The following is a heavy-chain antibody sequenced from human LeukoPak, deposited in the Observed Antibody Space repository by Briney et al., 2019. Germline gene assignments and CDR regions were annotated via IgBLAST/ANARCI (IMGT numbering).Heavy chain of an antibody. V-gene: IGHV4-39*01. D-gene: IGHD6-19*01. CDR2: IHNSGST. Sequence: PSETLSLTCTVSGGSVSSTTYDWGWIRQPPGKGLEWIGSIHNSGSTYYNPSLKSRVTISVDMSKNQFSLRLSSVTAADSAVYYCAIWVAVAAPTDAFEIWGEGTMVTVSS. CDR3: AIWVAVAAPTDAFEI. J-gene: IGHJ3*02. CDR1: GGSVSSTTYD.